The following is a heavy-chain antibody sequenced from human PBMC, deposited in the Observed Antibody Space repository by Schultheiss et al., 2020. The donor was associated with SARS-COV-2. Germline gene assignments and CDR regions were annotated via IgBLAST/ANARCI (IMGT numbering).Heavy chain of an antibody. Sequence: GGSLRLSCAASGFTFSSYSMNWVRQAPGKGLEWVSAISGSGGSTYYADSVKGRFTISRDNSKNTLYLQMNSLRAEHTAVYYYAKDGKRWLQPDYWGQGTLVTVSS. CDR3: AKDGKRWLQPDY. J-gene: IGHJ4*02. V-gene: IGHV3-23*01. D-gene: IGHD5-24*01. CDR2: ISGSGGST. CDR1: GFTFSSYS.